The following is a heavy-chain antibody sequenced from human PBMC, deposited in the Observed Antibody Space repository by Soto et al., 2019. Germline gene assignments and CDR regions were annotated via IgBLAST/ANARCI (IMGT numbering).Heavy chain of an antibody. CDR1: GFNFRSYS. CDR3: ARSAFGVVIIPLAPYFDY. V-gene: IGHV3-21*01. Sequence: PGGSLRLSCVASGFNFRSYSMNWVRQAPGKGLEWVSSISSSSSYIYYADSVKGRFTISRDNAKNSLYLQMNSLRAEDTAVYYCARSAFGVVIIPLAPYFDYWGQGTLVTVSS. J-gene: IGHJ4*02. CDR2: ISSSSSYI. D-gene: IGHD3-3*01.